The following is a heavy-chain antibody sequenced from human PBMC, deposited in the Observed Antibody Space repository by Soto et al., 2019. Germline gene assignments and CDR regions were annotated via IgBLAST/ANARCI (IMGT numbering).Heavy chain of an antibody. J-gene: IGHJ1*01. CDR3: AREEKGGYYDSSGYLVYFQH. CDR1: GGTFSSYA. CDR2: IIPIFGTA. Sequence: VKVSCKASGGTFSSYAISWVRQAPGQGLEWMGGIIPIFGTANYAQKFQGRVTITADESMSTAYMELSSLRSEDTAVYYCAREEKGGYYDSSGYLVYFQHWGQGTLVTVS. D-gene: IGHD3-22*01. V-gene: IGHV1-69*13.